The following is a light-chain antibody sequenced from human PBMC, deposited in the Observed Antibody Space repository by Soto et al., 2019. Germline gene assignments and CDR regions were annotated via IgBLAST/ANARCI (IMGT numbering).Light chain of an antibody. CDR2: ETS. Sequence: EIVWTQSPATLSLSPGERATLSCRASQNIRSNLAWYQQKPGQAPRLLIYETSIRAPGIPARFSGSGSGTEFTLTISSLQSEDFAVYYCQQYNNWQPFGQGTRLEIK. V-gene: IGKV3-15*01. CDR3: QQYNNWQP. J-gene: IGKJ5*01. CDR1: QNIRSN.